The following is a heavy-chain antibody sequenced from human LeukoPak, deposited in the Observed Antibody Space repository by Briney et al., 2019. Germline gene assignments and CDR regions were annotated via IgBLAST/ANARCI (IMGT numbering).Heavy chain of an antibody. J-gene: IGHJ4*02. D-gene: IGHD1-26*01. CDR3: ARRSGSYLFYFDS. CDR2: IDQDGSEK. V-gene: IGHV3-7*04. Sequence: PGGSLRLSCAASGFIFSNYWMAWVRQAPGKGLEWVANIDQDGSEKYYVDSVKGRFTISRDNSKNSLYLQVNSLRAEDSAVYYCARRSGSYLFYFDSWGQGTLVTVSS. CDR1: GFIFSNYW.